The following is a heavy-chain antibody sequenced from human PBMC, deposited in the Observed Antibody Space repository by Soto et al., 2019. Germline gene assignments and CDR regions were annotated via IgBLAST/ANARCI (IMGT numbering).Heavy chain of an antibody. D-gene: IGHD6-19*01. V-gene: IGHV3-7*01. CDR3: ARHSSGWSYFDY. Sequence: PGGSLRLSCAAYGFTFSSYWMSWVRQAPGKGLEWVANIKQDGSEKYYVDSVKGRFTISRDNAKNSLYLQMNSLRAEDTAVYYCARHSSGWSYFDYWGQGTLVTVSS. J-gene: IGHJ4*02. CDR2: IKQDGSEK. CDR1: GFTFSSYW.